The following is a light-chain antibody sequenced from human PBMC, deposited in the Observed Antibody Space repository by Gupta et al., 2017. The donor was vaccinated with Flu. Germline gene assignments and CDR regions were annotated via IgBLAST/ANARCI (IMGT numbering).Light chain of an antibody. CDR2: HVS. Sequence: TSSDVGGYNYVSWYQQHPGKAPKLMIYHVSNRPSGVSNRFSGSKSGNTASLTISGLQAEDEADYYCSSYTSSSTLVFGGGTKLTVL. CDR3: SSYTSSSTLV. J-gene: IGLJ2*01. CDR1: SSDVGGYNY. V-gene: IGLV2-14*04.